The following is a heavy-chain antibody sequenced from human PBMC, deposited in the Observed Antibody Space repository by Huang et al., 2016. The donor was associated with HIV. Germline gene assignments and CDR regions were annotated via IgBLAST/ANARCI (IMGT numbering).Heavy chain of an antibody. CDR2: ISGSSTYI. J-gene: IGHJ3*02. CDR1: GFTFSYYS. Sequence: EVQLMESGGGLVRPGGSLTLSCAASGFTFSYYSMSWVRQAPGKGLECVSPISGSSTYIYYVDSGKGRFAISRDNAKNLLFLQMNSLRAEDTALYYCARRYNWNYVAHGFDIWGQGTMVTVSS. D-gene: IGHD1-7*01. CDR3: ARRYNWNYVAHGFDI. V-gene: IGHV3-21*06.